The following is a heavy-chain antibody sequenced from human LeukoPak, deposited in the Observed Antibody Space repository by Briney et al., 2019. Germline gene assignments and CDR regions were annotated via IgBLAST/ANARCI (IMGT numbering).Heavy chain of an antibody. CDR2: INHSGST. V-gene: IGHV4-34*01. CDR1: GGSFSGYY. Sequence: SETLSLTCAVYGGSFSGYYWSWIRQPPGKGREWIGEINHSGSTNYNPSLKSRVTISVDTSKNQFSLKLSSVTAADTAVYYCARKRIIIAAAGTSWFDPWGQGTLVTVSS. CDR3: ARKRIIIAAAGTSWFDP. J-gene: IGHJ5*02. D-gene: IGHD6-13*01.